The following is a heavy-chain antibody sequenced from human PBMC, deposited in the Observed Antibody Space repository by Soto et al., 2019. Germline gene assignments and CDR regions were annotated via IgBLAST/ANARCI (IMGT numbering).Heavy chain of an antibody. CDR2: ISSSSSTI. V-gene: IGHV3-48*01. CDR1: GFTFSSYS. CDR3: ARGPHKDIVVVPAAFENWFDP. J-gene: IGHJ5*02. Sequence: GGSLRLSCAASGFTFSSYSMNWVRQAPGKGLEWVSYISSSSSTIYYADSVKGRFTISRDNAKNSLYLQMNSLRAEDTAVYYCARGPHKDIVVVPAAFENWFDPWGQGTLVTVSS. D-gene: IGHD2-2*01.